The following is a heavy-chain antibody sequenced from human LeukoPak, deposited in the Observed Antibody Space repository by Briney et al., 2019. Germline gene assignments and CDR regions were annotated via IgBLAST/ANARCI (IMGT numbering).Heavy chain of an antibody. J-gene: IGHJ6*02. D-gene: IGHD2-21*02. CDR3: ARDGPAYCGGDCPGGYYYYGMDV. Sequence: GGSLRLSCAASGFTFSSYAMHWVRQAPGKGLEYVSAIGSNGGSTYYANSVKGRFTISRDNSKNTLYLQMGSLRAEDMAVYYCARDGPAYCGGDCPGGYYYYGMDVWGQGTTVTVSS. V-gene: IGHV3-64*01. CDR1: GFTFSSYA. CDR2: IGSNGGST.